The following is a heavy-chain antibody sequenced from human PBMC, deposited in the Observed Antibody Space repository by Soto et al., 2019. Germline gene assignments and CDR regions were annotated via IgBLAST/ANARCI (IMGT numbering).Heavy chain of an antibody. D-gene: IGHD6-13*01. V-gene: IGHV4-39*01. CDR1: GGSVSSGSYY. Sequence: SETLSLTCPVSGGSVSSGSYYWSWIRQPPGKGLEWIGSIYYSGSTYYNPSLKSRVTISVDTSKNQFSLKLSSVTAADTAVYYCARIRREQLVPDYWGQGTLVNVSS. CDR2: IYYSGST. J-gene: IGHJ4*02. CDR3: ARIRREQLVPDY.